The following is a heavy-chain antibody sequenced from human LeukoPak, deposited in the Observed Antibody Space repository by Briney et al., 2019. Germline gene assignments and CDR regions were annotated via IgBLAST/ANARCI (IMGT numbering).Heavy chain of an antibody. CDR1: GYTFTSYG. V-gene: IGHV1-18*01. Sequence: ASVKVSCKASGYTFTSYGISWVRQAPGQGLEWMGWISAYNGNTNYAQKLQGRVTMTTDTSTSTAYMELRSLRSEDTAVYYCASRVGRPGELLSDYYYYYGMDVWGQGTTVTVSS. D-gene: IGHD3-10*01. CDR3: ASRVGRPGELLSDYYYYYGMDV. J-gene: IGHJ6*02. CDR2: ISAYNGNT.